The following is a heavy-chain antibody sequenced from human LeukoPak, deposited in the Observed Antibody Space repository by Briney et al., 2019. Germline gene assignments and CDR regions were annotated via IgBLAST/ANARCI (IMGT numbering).Heavy chain of an antibody. V-gene: IGHV1-8*01. Sequence: ASVKVSCKASGYTFTSYDINWVRQATGQGLEWMGWMNPNSGNTGYAQKFRGRVTITMNTSISTAYMELTSLTSEDTAVYYCARDYSSPDYWGQGTLVTVSS. D-gene: IGHD4-11*01. CDR1: GYTFTSYD. CDR3: ARDYSSPDY. CDR2: MNPNSGNT. J-gene: IGHJ4*02.